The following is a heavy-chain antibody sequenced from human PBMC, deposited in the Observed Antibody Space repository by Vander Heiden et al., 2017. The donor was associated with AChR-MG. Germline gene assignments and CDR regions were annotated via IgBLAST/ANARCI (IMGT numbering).Heavy chain of an antibody. CDR3: AKDKASCSATSCYVHGMDV. CDR1: GFAFDVCA. J-gene: IGHJ6*02. Sequence: EVQLVESGGGLVQPGRSLRLSCAAAGFAFDVCAMHWVRQGPGKGLEWVAGISWNSGNMVYADSVKGRFTISRDNARNSLFLQINSLRGEDTALYYCAKDKASCSATSCYVHGMDVWGQGTTVTVSS. V-gene: IGHV3-9*01. CDR2: ISWNSGNM. D-gene: IGHD2-2*01.